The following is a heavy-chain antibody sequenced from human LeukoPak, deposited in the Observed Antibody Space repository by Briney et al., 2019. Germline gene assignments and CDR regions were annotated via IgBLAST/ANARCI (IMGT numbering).Heavy chain of an antibody. CDR1: GGSISSRSYY. CDR2: IYYSGST. D-gene: IGHD1-1*01. V-gene: IGHV4-39*01. CDR3: ARHEGYGGAYYYYMDV. Sequence: PSETLSLTCTVSGGSISSRSYYWGWIRQPPGKGLEWIGSIYYSGSTYYNPSLKSRVTISVDTSKNQFSLKLISVTAADTAVYYCARHEGYGGAYYYYMDVWGNGTTVTVSS. J-gene: IGHJ6*03.